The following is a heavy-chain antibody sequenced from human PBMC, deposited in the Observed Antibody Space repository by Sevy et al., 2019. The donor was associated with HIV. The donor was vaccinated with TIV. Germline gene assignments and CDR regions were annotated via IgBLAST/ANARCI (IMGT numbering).Heavy chain of an antibody. D-gene: IGHD2-15*01. CDR1: GGTFSSYA. V-gene: IGHV1-69*13. CDR3: ARGGWHETPFDY. J-gene: IGHJ4*02. Sequence: ASVKVSCKASGGTFSSYAISWVRQAPGQGLEWMGGIIPIFGTANYAQKFQGRVTITADESTSTAYMELSSLRSEDTTVYYCARGGWHETPFDYWGQGTLVTVSS. CDR2: IIPIFGTA.